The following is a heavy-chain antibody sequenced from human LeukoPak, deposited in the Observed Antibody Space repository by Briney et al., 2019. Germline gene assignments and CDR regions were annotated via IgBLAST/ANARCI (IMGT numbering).Heavy chain of an antibody. D-gene: IGHD3-3*01. CDR1: GFTVSSSY. CDR3: ATFRFLGT. Sequence: GGSLRLSCVASGFTVSSSYMSWVRQGPGKGLEWVANIKPGGNEKYYVDSVKGRFTISRDNVKNSLYLQMNSLRAEDTAIYYCATFRFLGTWGQGTMVTVSP. CDR2: IKPGGNEK. V-gene: IGHV3-7*03. J-gene: IGHJ3*01.